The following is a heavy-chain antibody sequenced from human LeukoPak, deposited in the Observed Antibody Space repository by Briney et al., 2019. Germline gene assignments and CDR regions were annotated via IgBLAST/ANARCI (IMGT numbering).Heavy chain of an antibody. D-gene: IGHD3-10*01. CDR2: IYIGGST. Sequence: GGSLRLSCAASGFTVSSNYMSWVRQAPGKGLEWVSVIYIGGSTYYADSVKGRFTISRDNSKNTLYLQMNSLRAEDTAVYYCARLQYSFLYGSGSYGVDYWGQGTLVTVSS. CDR1: GFTVSSNY. J-gene: IGHJ4*02. V-gene: IGHV3-66*01. CDR3: ARLQYSFLYGSGSYGVDY.